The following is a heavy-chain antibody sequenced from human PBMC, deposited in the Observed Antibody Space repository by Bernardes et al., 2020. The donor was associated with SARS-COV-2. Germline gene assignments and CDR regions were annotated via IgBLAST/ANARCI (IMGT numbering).Heavy chain of an antibody. D-gene: IGHD2-21*02. CDR3: ARPYCGGDCYSALFWYFDL. V-gene: IGHV4-30-4*01. Sequence: SETLSLTCTVSGGSISSGDYYWSWIRQPPGKGLEWIGYIYYSGSTYYNPSLKSRVTISVDTSKNQFSLKLSSVTAADTAVYYCARPYCGGDCYSALFWYFDLWGRGTLVTVSS. CDR1: GGSISSGDYY. J-gene: IGHJ2*01. CDR2: IYYSGST.